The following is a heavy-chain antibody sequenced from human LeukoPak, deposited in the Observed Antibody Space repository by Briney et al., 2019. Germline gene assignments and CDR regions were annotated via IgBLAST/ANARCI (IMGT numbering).Heavy chain of an antibody. CDR2: IKQDGSEK. Sequence: PGGSLRLSCAASGFTFSSYWMSWVRQAPGKGLEWVANIKQDGSEKYYVDSVKGRFTISRDNSKNTLYLQMNSPRAEDTAVYYCAKWGGDYRYYYYYMDVWGKGTTVTVSS. D-gene: IGHD4-17*01. V-gene: IGHV3-7*03. J-gene: IGHJ6*03. CDR3: AKWGGDYRYYYYYMDV. CDR1: GFTFSSYW.